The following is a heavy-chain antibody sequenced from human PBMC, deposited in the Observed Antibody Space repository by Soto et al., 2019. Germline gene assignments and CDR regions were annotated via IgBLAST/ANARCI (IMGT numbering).Heavy chain of an antibody. CDR1: GGSISSTHW. D-gene: IGHD3-9*01. V-gene: IGHV4-4*02. CDR3: ARDRYDGETGYFVFDV. Sequence: QVRLEESGPGLVKPSGTLSVTCAVSGGSISSTHWWSWVRQSPGRGPEWIGEIFHSGSTNYNPSLKSRVTILMDKSNNQFSLKLSSVTAADTAVYYCARDRYDGETGYFVFDVWGRGTVVTVSS. CDR2: IFHSGST. J-gene: IGHJ3*01.